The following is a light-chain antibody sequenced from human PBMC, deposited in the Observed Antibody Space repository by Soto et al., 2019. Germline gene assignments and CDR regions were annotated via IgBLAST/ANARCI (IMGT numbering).Light chain of an antibody. V-gene: IGLV2-18*02. CDR1: SSDVGSYNR. Sequence: QSALTQPPSVSGSPGQSVTISCTGTSSDVGSYNRVSWYQQPPGTAPKLMIYEVSNRPSGVPDRFSGSKSGNTASLTISGLQAEDEADYYCSSYTSSSTYVFGTGTKVPV. CDR2: EVS. J-gene: IGLJ1*01. CDR3: SSYTSSSTYV.